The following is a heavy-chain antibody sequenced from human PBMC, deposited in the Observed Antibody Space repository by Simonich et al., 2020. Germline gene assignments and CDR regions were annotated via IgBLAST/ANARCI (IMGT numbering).Heavy chain of an antibody. CDR1: GFTFSSYS. CDR2: ISSSSSYI. J-gene: IGHJ6*02. D-gene: IGHD2-2*01. CDR3: AGGVYCSSTSCSTYYYYGMDV. V-gene: IGHV3-21*01. Sequence: EVQLVESGGGLVKPGGSLRLSCAASGFTFSSYSMNWVRQAPGKGLEWVSSISSSSSYIYYADSVNGRFTISKNNAKNSRYLKMNSLRAEDTAVYYCAGGVYCSSTSCSTYYYYGMDVWGQGTTVTVSS.